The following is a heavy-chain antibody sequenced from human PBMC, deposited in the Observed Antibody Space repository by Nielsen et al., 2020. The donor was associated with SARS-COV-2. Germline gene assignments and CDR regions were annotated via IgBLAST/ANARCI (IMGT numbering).Heavy chain of an antibody. CDR2: IDWDDDK. Sequence: TLSLTCTVSGGSISSGGYYWSWIRQPPGKALEWLARIDWDDDKYYSTSLKTRLTISKDTSKNQVVLTMTNMDPVDTATYYCARTNAFSYYYGMDVWGQGTTVTVSS. V-gene: IGHV2-70*11. J-gene: IGHJ6*02. CDR3: ARTNAFSYYYGMDV. CDR1: GGSISSGGYY.